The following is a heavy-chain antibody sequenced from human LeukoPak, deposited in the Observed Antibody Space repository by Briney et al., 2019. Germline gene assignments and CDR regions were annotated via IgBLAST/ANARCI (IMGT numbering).Heavy chain of an antibody. D-gene: IGHD3-10*01. Sequence: PGGSLRLSCAASGFTFSSYGMHWVRQAPGKGLEWVAFIRYDGSKKYYADSVKGRFTISRDNSKNTLYLQMNSLRAEDTAVYYCAKDPTRSGSYSSYFDYWGQGTLVTVSS. CDR3: AKDPTRSGSYSSYFDY. V-gene: IGHV3-30*02. J-gene: IGHJ4*02. CDR2: IRYDGSKK. CDR1: GFTFSSYG.